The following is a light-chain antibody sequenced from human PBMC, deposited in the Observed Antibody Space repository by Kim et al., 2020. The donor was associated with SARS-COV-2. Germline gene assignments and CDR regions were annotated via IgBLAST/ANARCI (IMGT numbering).Light chain of an antibody. J-gene: IGLJ1*01. CDR2: GNN. Sequence: GVTMGGEGSSSNIGAYYDVHWYQQLPGTAPKVLIYGNNNRPSGVPDRFSGSKSDSSASLAITGLQADDEADYYCQSYDSTLSGYVFGTGTKVTVL. CDR1: SSNIGAYYD. V-gene: IGLV1-40*01. CDR3: QSYDSTLSGYV.